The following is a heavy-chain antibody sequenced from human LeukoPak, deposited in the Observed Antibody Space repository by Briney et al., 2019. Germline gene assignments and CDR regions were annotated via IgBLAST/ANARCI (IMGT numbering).Heavy chain of an antibody. CDR1: GGSISSYY. V-gene: IGHV4-59*01. Sequence: SETLSLTCTVSGGSISSYYWSWIRQPPGKGLEWIGYIYYSGSTNYNPSLKSRVTISVDTSKNQFSLKLSSVTAADTAVYYCARDPTDWYSSSWYQGSFDIWGQGTMVTVSS. CDR2: IYYSGST. CDR3: ARDPTDWYSSSWYQGSFDI. J-gene: IGHJ3*02. D-gene: IGHD6-13*01.